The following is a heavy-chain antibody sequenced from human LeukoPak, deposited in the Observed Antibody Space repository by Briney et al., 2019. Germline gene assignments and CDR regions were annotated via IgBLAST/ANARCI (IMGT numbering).Heavy chain of an antibody. D-gene: IGHD1-1*01. Sequence: GGSLRLSCAGSGFTFSSYWMTWVRQSPGKGLEWVANIKQDGSEEYYVDSVKGRFTISRDNAKNSLYLQMNGLRAEDTAVYYCARGATDVTRWFDPWGQGTRVTVSS. J-gene: IGHJ5*02. CDR2: IKQDGSEE. V-gene: IGHV3-7*01. CDR1: GFTFSSYW. CDR3: ARGATDVTRWFDP.